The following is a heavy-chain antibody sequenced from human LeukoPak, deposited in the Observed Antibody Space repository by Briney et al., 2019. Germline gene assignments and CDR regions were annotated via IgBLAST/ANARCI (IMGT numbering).Heavy chain of an antibody. Sequence: PGGSLRLSCAASGFTFSSYEMNWVRQAPGKGLEWVSYISSSGSTIYYADSVKGRFTISRDNSKNTLYLQMNSLRAEDTVVYYCASRYCSGGSCYGSLDYWGQGTLVTASS. V-gene: IGHV3-48*03. CDR2: ISSSGSTI. J-gene: IGHJ4*02. CDR1: GFTFSSYE. CDR3: ASRYCSGGSCYGSLDY. D-gene: IGHD2-15*01.